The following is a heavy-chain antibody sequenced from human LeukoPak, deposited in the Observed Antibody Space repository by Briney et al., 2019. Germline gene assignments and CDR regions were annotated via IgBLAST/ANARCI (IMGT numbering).Heavy chain of an antibody. D-gene: IGHD1-26*01. J-gene: IGHJ4*02. CDR3: AIDSWELRGY. Sequence: GGSLRLSCAASGFTFTSYWMSWVRQAPGKGLEWVANIKQDGSEKYYVDSVMGRFTISRDNAKNSQYLQMNSLRAEDTAVYYCAIDSWELRGYWGQGTLVTVSS. CDR1: GFTFTSYW. V-gene: IGHV3-7*01. CDR2: IKQDGSEK.